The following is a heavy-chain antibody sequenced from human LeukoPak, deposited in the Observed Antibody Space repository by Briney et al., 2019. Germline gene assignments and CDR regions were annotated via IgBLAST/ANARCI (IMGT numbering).Heavy chain of an antibody. Sequence: ASVKVSCKASGYTFTSYDINWVRQATGQGLEWMGWMNPYGGNTGFAQRFQGRVSMARNTSISTAYMELTNLTSDDTAVYYCGRGGGYSFGPYDNWGQGTLVTVSS. CDR3: GRGGGYSFGPYDN. D-gene: IGHD5-18*01. J-gene: IGHJ4*02. CDR2: MNPYGGNT. CDR1: GYTFTSYD. V-gene: IGHV1-8*01.